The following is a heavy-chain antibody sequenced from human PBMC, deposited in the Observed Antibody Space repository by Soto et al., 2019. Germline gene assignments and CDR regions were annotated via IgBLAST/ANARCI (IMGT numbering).Heavy chain of an antibody. CDR1: GFTFSSYA. J-gene: IGHJ6*03. V-gene: IGHV3-23*01. CDR2: ISGSGGST. D-gene: IGHD6-13*01. Sequence: EVQLLESGGGLVQPGGSLRLSCAASGFTFSSYAMSWVRQAPGKGLEWVSAISGSGGSTYYADSVKGRFTISRDNSKNTLYLQMNSLRAEDTAVYYCAKTGQCHIAAAYYYYYYMDVWGKGTTVTVSS. CDR3: AKTGQCHIAAAYYYYYYMDV.